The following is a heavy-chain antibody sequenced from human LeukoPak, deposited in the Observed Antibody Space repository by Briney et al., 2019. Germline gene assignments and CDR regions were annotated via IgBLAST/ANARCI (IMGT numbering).Heavy chain of an antibody. D-gene: IGHD1-26*01. J-gene: IGHJ5*02. CDR2: IYYSGST. Sequence: PSETLSLTCAVSGGSISSGGYSWSWIRQPPGKGLEWIGYIYYSGSTYYNPSLKSRVTISVDTSKNQFSLKLSSVTAADTAVYYCARENEVGATTSTWGQGTLVTVSS. V-gene: IGHV4-30-4*07. CDR3: ARENEVGATTST. CDR1: GGSISSGGYS.